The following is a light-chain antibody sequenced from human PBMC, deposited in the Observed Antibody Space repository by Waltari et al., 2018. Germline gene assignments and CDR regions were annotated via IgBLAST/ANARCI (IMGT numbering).Light chain of an antibody. Sequence: QSALTQPASVSGSPGQSITISCTGTRNDVGGYVSVPWYQQYPDKAPKFIIYEVTARPSGVSSRFSGSKSGNTAYLTISGLQPEDEADYYCSSYTSRKTRVFGSGTRVTVL. CDR1: RNDVGGYVS. V-gene: IGLV2-14*03. CDR3: SSYTSRKTRV. CDR2: EVT. J-gene: IGLJ1*01.